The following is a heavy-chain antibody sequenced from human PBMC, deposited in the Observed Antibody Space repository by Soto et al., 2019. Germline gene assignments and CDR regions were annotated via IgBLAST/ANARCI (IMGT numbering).Heavy chain of an antibody. CDR1: GASIVSGGW. CDR2: IFHDGNT. J-gene: IGHJ5*02. D-gene: IGHD2-8*02. CDR3: ARHEGWTGPDQ. V-gene: IGHV4-4*02. Sequence: SETLSLTCAVSGASIVSGGWCRLVRQPPGKGLEWIAEIFHDGNTNYSPSLKSRVTISVDKSQNQFSLNVYSVTAADTAVYYCARHEGWTGPDQWGQGTLVTVSS.